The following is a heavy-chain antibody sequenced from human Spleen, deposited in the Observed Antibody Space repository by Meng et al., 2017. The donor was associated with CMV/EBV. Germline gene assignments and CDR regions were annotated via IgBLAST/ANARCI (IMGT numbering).Heavy chain of an antibody. CDR1: GFTFGYYG. CDR3: ARDLGNHNEY. J-gene: IGHJ4*02. D-gene: IGHD1-14*01. V-gene: IGHV3-30*02. Sequence: GESLKISCAASGFTFGYYGMHWVRQAPGKGLEWVAFIRYDGNSKSYSDSVKGRFTISRDNSKDTLFLQMNSLRVEDTAVYYCARDLGNHNEYWGQGTLVTVSS. CDR2: IRYDGNSK.